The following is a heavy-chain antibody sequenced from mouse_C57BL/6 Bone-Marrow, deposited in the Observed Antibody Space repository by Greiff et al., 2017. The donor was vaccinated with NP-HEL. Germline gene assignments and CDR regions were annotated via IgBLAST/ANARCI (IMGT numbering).Heavy chain of an antibody. CDR3: AREAIVTHYAMDY. CDR1: GYTFTSYW. CDR2: IDPSDSET. V-gene: IGHV1-52*01. D-gene: IGHD2-5*01. Sequence: QVQLQQPGAELVRPGSSVKLSCKASGYTFTSYWMHWVKQRPIQGLEWIGNIDPSDSETHYNQKFKDKATLTVDKSSSTAYMQLRSLTSEDSAVYYCAREAIVTHYAMDYWGQGTSVTVSS. J-gene: IGHJ4*01.